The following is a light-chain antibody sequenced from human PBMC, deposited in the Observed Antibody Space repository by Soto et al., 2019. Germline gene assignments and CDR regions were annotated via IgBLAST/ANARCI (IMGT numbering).Light chain of an antibody. J-gene: IGKJ4*01. V-gene: IGKV3-15*01. CDR2: GAS. Sequence: EIVMTQSPATLSVSPGERATLSCRASQSVSRNLAWYQQKPGQAPRLLIYGASTRATGIPGRFSGSGSGTEFTLTISSLQSEDFAVYYCKQYNDWPPQLTFGGGTKVEIK. CDR1: QSVSRN. CDR3: KQYNDWPPQLT.